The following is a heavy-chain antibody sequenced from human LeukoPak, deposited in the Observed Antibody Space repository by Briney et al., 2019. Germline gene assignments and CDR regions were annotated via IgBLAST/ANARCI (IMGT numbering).Heavy chain of an antibody. D-gene: IGHD1-7*01. Sequence: GGSLRPSCEASGHTFSNSALGSLRQAPGKGLECVSGMSAGTDTYYADSVRGRFTISRDLSKDKLYLQMDSLRADDTAVYYCAIGCHCNYGLSSWFDPWGQGTLVIVSS. V-gene: IGHV3-23*01. CDR2: MSAGTDT. CDR1: GHTFSNSA. J-gene: IGHJ5*02. CDR3: AIGCHCNYGLSSWFDP.